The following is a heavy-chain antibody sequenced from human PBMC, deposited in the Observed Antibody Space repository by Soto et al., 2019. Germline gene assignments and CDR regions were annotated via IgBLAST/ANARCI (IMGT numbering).Heavy chain of an antibody. D-gene: IGHD5-18*01. J-gene: IGHJ6*02. CDR2: IYHSGST. CDR3: ARGGYSYGFYYYYGMDV. V-gene: IGHV4-30-2*01. CDR1: GGSISSGGYS. Sequence: SETLSLTCAVSGGSISSGGYSWSWIRQPPGKGLEWIGYIYHSGSTYYNPSLKSRVTISVDRSKNQFSLKLSSVTAADTAVYYCARGGYSYGFYYYYGMDVWGQGTTVTVSS.